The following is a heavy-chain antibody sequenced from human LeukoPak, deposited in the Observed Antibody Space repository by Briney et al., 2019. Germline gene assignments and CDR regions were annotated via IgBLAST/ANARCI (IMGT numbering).Heavy chain of an antibody. V-gene: IGHV4-59*01. CDR1: RGSMSSYY. CDR3: ARGGSGYPLDY. J-gene: IGHJ4*02. D-gene: IGHD3-22*01. CDR2: IYYTGVT. Sequence: PSETLSLTCAVSRGSMSSYYWRWVRPPPGKGLEWIGYIYYTGVTNYSPSLKRRLTISLDTATKQFSLNLRSVTAADTAMYYCARGGSGYPLDYWGQGTLVTVSS.